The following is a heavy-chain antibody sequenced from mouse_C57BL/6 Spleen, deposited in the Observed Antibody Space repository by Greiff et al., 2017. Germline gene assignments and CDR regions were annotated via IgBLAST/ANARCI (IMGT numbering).Heavy chain of an antibody. CDR2: IDPSDSYT. D-gene: IGHD1-1*02. V-gene: IGHV1-50*01. CDR3: ARWWAGYAMDY. J-gene: IGHJ4*01. CDR1: GYTFTSYW. Sequence: QVQLQQSGPELVKPGASVKLSCKASGYTFTSYWMQWVKQRPGQGLEWIGEIDPSDSYTNYNQKFKGKATLTADTSSSSAYMQLSSLASADSAVCYCARWWAGYAMDYWGQGTSVTVSS.